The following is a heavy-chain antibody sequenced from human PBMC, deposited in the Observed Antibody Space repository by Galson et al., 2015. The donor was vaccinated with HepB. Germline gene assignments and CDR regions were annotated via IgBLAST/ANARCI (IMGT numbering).Heavy chain of an antibody. CDR3: AREFVEVGVGITMVRGVIIDYNPSVY. CDR1: GYTFTSYG. J-gene: IGHJ4*02. D-gene: IGHD3-10*01. Sequence: QSGAEVKKPGASVKVSCKASGYTFTSYGISWVRQAPGQGLEWMGWISAYNGNTNYAQKLQGRVTMTTDTSTSTAYMELRSLRSDDTAVYYCAREFVEVGVGITMVRGVIIDYNPSVYWGQGTLVTVSS. V-gene: IGHV1-18*04. CDR2: ISAYNGNT.